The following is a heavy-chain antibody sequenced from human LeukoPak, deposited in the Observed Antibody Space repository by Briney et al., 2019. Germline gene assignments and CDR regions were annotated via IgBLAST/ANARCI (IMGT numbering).Heavy chain of an antibody. V-gene: IGHV3-30*18. Sequence: PGGSLRLSCAASGFTFSSYGIHWVRRDPGKGLEWVVVISYDGSNKYYADSVKGRFSITRDNSKNTLYLQMNSLRAEDTAVYYCAKDRSSTWSFDYWGQGTLVTVSS. CDR3: AKDRSSTWSFDY. CDR2: ISYDGSNK. CDR1: GFTFSSYG. J-gene: IGHJ4*02. D-gene: IGHD6-13*01.